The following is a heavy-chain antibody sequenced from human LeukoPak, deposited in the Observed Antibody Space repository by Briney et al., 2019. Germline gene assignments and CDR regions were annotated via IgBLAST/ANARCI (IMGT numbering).Heavy chain of an antibody. CDR2: INAGNGNT. CDR1: GYTFTSYA. V-gene: IGHV1-3*01. D-gene: IGHD6-13*01. J-gene: IGHJ4*02. CDR3: ARVAGRYSSSWYDY. Sequence: ASVKVSCKASGYTFTSYAMHWVRQAPGQRLEWMGSINAGNGNTKYSQKFQGRVTITRDTSASTAYMELSSLRSEDTAVYYCARVAGRYSSSWYDYWGQGTLVTVSS.